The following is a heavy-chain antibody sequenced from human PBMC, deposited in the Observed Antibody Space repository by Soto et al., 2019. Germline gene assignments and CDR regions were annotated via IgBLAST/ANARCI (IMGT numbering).Heavy chain of an antibody. CDR3: AKAGRIAAHGDYCYYGMDV. CDR2: ISWNSGSI. J-gene: IGHJ6*02. V-gene: IGHV3-9*01. D-gene: IGHD6-6*01. CDR1: GFTFDYYA. Sequence: GGSLRLSCAASGFTFDYYAMHWVRPAPGKGLEWVSGISWNSGSIGYADSVKGRFTISRDNAKNSLYLQMNSLRAEDTALYYCAKAGRIAAHGDYCYYGMDVWGQGNTVTVSS.